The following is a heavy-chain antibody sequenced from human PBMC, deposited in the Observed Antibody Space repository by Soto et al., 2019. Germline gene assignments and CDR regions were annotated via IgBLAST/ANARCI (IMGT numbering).Heavy chain of an antibody. CDR2: TRNSGGA. CDR1: SGSVFSSNW. J-gene: IGHJ4*02. CDR3: ASHLVMAGTRGFDH. V-gene: IGHV4-4*02. D-gene: IGHD6-19*01. Sequence: QVQLQESGPGLVKPSGTLSLTCAVSSGSVFSSNWWRWVRLPPGKGLEWIGETRNSGGANYNPSLKGRVTIAVDRSRNHIFLELSSVTAADTAVYYCASHLVMAGTRGFDHWGMGTLVTVSS.